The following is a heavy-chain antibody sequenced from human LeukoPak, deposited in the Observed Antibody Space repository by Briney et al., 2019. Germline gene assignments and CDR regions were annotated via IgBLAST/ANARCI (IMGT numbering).Heavy chain of an antibody. Sequence: GGSLRLSCAASGFTFSAYWMHWVRQAPGKGLVWVGRINDVGSDSSYVDSVKGRFTISRDNAKNTLYLQMNSLRAEDTAVYYCAGVKVAGTRSFDYWGQGTLATVSS. J-gene: IGHJ4*02. D-gene: IGHD6-19*01. CDR3: AGVKVAGTRSFDY. V-gene: IGHV3-74*01. CDR2: INDVGSDS. CDR1: GFTFSAYW.